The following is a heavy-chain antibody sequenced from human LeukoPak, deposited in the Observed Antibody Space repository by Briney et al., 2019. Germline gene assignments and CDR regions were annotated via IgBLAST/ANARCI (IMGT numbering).Heavy chain of an antibody. Sequence: PSETLSLTCTVSGGSISGYYWSWIRQPPGKGLEWIGYIYYSGSTNYGPSLKSRVTISVDTSKNQFSLKLSSVTAADTAVYYCARVVGLTGYSSSWYSGYYYYMDVWGKGTTVTVSS. CDR1: GGSISGYY. CDR3: ARVVGLTGYSSSWYSGYYYYMDV. V-gene: IGHV4-59*01. J-gene: IGHJ6*03. D-gene: IGHD6-13*01. CDR2: IYYSGST.